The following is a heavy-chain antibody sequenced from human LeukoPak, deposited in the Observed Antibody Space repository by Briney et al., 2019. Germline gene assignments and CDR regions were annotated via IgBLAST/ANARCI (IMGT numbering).Heavy chain of an antibody. CDR1: GFTFSTYS. CDR2: IKEDGSIQ. D-gene: IGHD6-19*01. V-gene: IGHV3-7*01. Sequence: GGSLRLSCAASGFTFSTYSMNWVRLAPGKGLEWLANIKEDGSIQYYLDSVRGRFTISRDNAKTSVYLQLNSLRADDTAVYYCARDVWTGVAVSDYWGQGTLVTVSS. J-gene: IGHJ4*02. CDR3: ARDVWTGVAVSDY.